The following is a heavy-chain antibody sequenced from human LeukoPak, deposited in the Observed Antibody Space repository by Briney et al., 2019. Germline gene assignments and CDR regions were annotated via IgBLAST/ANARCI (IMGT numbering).Heavy chain of an antibody. V-gene: IGHV1-69*06. J-gene: IGHJ4*02. CDR2: IIPIFGTA. CDR1: GGTFSSYA. D-gene: IGHD3-10*01. Sequence: SVKVSCKASGGTFSSYAISWVRQAPGQGLEWMGGIIPIFGTANYAQKFPGRVTITADKSTSTAYMELSSLRSEDTAVYYCASTGSLVRGVTDYWGQGTLVTVSS. CDR3: ASTGSLVRGVTDY.